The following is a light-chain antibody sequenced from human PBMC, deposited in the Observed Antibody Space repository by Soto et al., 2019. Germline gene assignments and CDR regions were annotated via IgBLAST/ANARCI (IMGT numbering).Light chain of an antibody. V-gene: IGLV2-14*03. Sequence: QSALTQPASVSGSPGKSITISCTGAVSEVAGYTYVSWYQQHPGKGPKVIIYDLSNRPSGVSNRFSGSKSGTTASLTISGLQAEDEADYYCSSFTSILGLFGGGTTLTVL. CDR3: SSFTSILGL. CDR2: DLS. J-gene: IGLJ3*02. CDR1: VSEVAGYTY.